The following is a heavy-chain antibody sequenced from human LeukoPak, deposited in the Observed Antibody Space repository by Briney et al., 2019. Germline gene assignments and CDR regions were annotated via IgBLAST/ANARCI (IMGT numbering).Heavy chain of an antibody. CDR3: ARVYYSNSYDYWYFDL. V-gene: IGHV4-39*07. CDR1: GGSISSSSYY. CDR2: IYYSGST. J-gene: IGHJ2*01. Sequence: SETLSLTCTVSGGSISSSSYYWGRIRQPPGKGLEWIGSIYYSGSTYYNPSLKSRVTISVDTSKNQFSLKLSSVTAADTAVYYCARVYYSNSYDYWYFDLWGRGTLVTVSS. D-gene: IGHD6-13*01.